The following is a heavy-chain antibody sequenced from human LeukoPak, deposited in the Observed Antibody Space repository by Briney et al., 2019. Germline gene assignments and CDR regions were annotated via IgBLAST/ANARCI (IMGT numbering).Heavy chain of an antibody. V-gene: IGHV3-30*18. J-gene: IGHJ6*02. Sequence: GGSLRLSCAASGFTFSSYGMHWVRQAPGKGLEWVAVISYDGSNKYYADSVKGRFTISRDNSKNTLYLQMNSLRAEDTAVYYCAKDMDQLLPYYYYYYGMDVWGQGTMVTVSS. CDR3: AKDMDQLLPYYYYYYGMDV. D-gene: IGHD2-2*01. CDR1: GFTFSSYG. CDR2: ISYDGSNK.